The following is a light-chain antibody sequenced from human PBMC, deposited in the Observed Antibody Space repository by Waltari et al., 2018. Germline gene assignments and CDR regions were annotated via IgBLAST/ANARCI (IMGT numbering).Light chain of an antibody. CDR1: SSNIGRNP. V-gene: IGLV1-44*01. CDR2: SNN. Sequence: QSVLTQPPSASGPPGQRVTIPCSGSSSNIGRNPVNWYQQLPGTAPKLLIYSNNQRPSGVPDRFSGSKSGTSASLAISGLQSEDEADYYCAAWDDSLNGPVFGGGTKLTVL. J-gene: IGLJ2*01. CDR3: AAWDDSLNGPV.